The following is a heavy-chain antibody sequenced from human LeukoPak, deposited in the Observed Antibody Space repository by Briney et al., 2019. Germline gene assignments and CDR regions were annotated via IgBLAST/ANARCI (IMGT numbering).Heavy chain of an antibody. CDR1: GFTFSDYY. Sequence: GGSLRLSCAASGFTFSDYYMSWIRQAPGKGLEWVSYISSSGSTIYYADSVKGRFTISRDNAKNSLYLQMNSLRAEDTAVYYCARGGYCSSTSCYGAAFDIWGQGTMVTVSS. D-gene: IGHD2-2*01. J-gene: IGHJ3*02. CDR3: ARGGYCSSTSCYGAAFDI. V-gene: IGHV3-11*04. CDR2: ISSSGSTI.